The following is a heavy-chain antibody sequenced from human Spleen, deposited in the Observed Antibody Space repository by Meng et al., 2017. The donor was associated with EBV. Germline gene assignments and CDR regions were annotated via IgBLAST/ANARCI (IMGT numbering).Heavy chain of an antibody. CDR2: INHSGST. CDR1: GDSISSDKG. V-gene: IGHV4-4*02. CDR3: ASRYCPTTSCRQD. D-gene: IGHD2-2*01. J-gene: IGHJ4*02. Sequence: QVQREEWGPCLVTPSGILSPAGAVAGDSISSDKGWSWVRQPPGKGLDWIVEINHSGSTNYNPSLTSRVTILVDKSENQFSLKLSSVTAADTAVYYCASRYCPTTSCRQDWGQGTLVTVSS.